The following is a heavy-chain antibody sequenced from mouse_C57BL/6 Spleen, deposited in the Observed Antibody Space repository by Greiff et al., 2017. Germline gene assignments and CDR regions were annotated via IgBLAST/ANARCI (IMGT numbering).Heavy chain of an antibody. D-gene: IGHD4-1*01. Sequence: EVQRVESGGGLVQPKGSLKLSCAASGFTFNTYAMHWVRQAPGKGLEWVARIRSKSSNYATYYADSVKDRFTITRDDSQSMLYRQMNNLKTEDTAMYYCGRDGRSEGFAYWGQGTLVTVSA. V-gene: IGHV10-3*01. CDR3: GRDGRSEGFAY. CDR1: GFTFNTYA. J-gene: IGHJ3*01. CDR2: IRSKSSNYAT.